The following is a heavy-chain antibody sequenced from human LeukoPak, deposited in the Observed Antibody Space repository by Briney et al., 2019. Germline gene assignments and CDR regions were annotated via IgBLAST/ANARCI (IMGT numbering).Heavy chain of an antibody. D-gene: IGHD2-2*01. CDR3: ARPGVGSLVPAAADAFDI. J-gene: IGHJ3*02. V-gene: IGHV1-69*13. CDR1: GGTFSSYG. CDR2: IIPIFGTA. Sequence: GASVKVSCKASGGTFSSYGISWVRQAPGQGLEWMGGIIPIFGTANYAQKFQGRVTITADESTSTAYMELSSLRSEDTAVYYCARPGVGSLVPAAADAFDIWGQGTMVTVSS.